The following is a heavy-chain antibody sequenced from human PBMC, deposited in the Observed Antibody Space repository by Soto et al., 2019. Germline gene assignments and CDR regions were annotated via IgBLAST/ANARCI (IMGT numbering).Heavy chain of an antibody. CDR3: VRESYSDSSGYSALDY. V-gene: IGHV4-4*02. Sequence: QVQLQESGPGLVKPSGTLSLTCAVSGGSISSNYWWSWVRQPPGKGLEWIGEIHHSGSTNYNPSIKSRVTISVDTSKSQFSLKLSSVTAADTAVYYCVRESYSDSSGYSALDYWGQGTLLTVSS. CDR2: IHHSGST. CDR1: GGSISSNYW. D-gene: IGHD3-22*01. J-gene: IGHJ4*02.